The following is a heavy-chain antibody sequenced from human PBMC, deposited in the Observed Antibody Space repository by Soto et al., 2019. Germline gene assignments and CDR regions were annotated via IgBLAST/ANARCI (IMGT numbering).Heavy chain of an antibody. J-gene: IGHJ5*02. CDR1: GFTFSSYS. D-gene: IGHD3-3*01. Sequence: GGSLRLSCAASGFTFSSYSMNWVRQAPGKGLEWVSYISSSSSTIYYADSVKGRFTISRDNAKNSLYLQMNSLRDEDTAVYYCAREAYYDFWSGNNWFDPWGQGTLVTVSS. V-gene: IGHV3-48*02. CDR2: ISSSSSTI. CDR3: AREAYYDFWSGNNWFDP.